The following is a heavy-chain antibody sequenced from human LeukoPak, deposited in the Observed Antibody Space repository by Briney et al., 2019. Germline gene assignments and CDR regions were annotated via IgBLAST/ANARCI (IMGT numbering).Heavy chain of an antibody. V-gene: IGHV1-3*01. D-gene: IGHD3-10*01. CDR3: ASLWFGELAPFDP. J-gene: IGHJ5*02. Sequence: ASVKVSCKASGYIFADYAIHWVRQAPGQSLEWMGWINCGHGDTIFSQKFQDRVTITRNTSATTAYMELSSLRSEDTAVYYCASLWFGELAPFDPWGQGTLVTVSS. CDR1: GYIFADYA. CDR2: INCGHGDT.